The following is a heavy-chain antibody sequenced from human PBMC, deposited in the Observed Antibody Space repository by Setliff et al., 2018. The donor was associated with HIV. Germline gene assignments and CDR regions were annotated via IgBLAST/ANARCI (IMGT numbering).Heavy chain of an antibody. V-gene: IGHV3-30*02. Sequence: GGSLRLSCVASGFTFSISGMHWVRQAPGKGLEWVTYIEYDESNKRYADNVKGRFTISRDNSKNTLYLQMNSLRLEDTALYYCVKDGHRRSDYSNYDDYWGQGTLVTVSS. CDR1: GFTFSISG. D-gene: IGHD4-4*01. CDR3: VKDGHRRSDYSNYDDY. CDR2: IEYDESNK. J-gene: IGHJ4*02.